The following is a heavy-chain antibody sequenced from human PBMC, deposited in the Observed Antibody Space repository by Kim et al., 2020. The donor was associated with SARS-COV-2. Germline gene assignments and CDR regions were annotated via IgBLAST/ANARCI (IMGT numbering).Heavy chain of an antibody. V-gene: IGHV1-2*02. CDR1: GYTFTNYH. D-gene: IGHD3-3*01. J-gene: IGHJ5*01. CDR3: LKVRDFPT. Sequence: ASVKVSCKTSGYTFTNYHIHWVRQAPGQGPECMGWINCNTGVATSAPKFRGRLTMTRDTSISTVYMELNSLTSDDTGVYFCLKVRDFPTWCHGTLVTVS. CDR2: INCNTGVA.